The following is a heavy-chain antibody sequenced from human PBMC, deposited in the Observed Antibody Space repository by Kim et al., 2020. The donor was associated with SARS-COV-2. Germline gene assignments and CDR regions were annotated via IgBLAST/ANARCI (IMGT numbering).Heavy chain of an antibody. J-gene: IGHJ4*02. CDR1: GGSISSSSYY. Sequence: SETLSLTCTVSGGSISSSSYYWGWIRQPPGKGLEWIGSIYYSGSTYYNPSLKSRVTISVDTSKNQFSLKLSSVTAADTAVYYCARDTSFSVPTAPVARGFDYWGQGTLVTVSS. CDR2: IYYSGST. CDR3: ARDTSFSVPTAPVARGFDY. D-gene: IGHD5-12*01. V-gene: IGHV4-39*07.